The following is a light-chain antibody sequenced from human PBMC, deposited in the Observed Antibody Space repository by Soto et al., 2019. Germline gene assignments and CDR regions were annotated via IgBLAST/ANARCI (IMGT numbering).Light chain of an antibody. J-gene: IGLJ3*02. CDR3: CSYAGTFTGV. CDR2: DVT. Sequence: QSVLTQPRSVSGSPGQSVTISCTGTSSDVGGYNYVSWYQQHPGKAPKLIIYDVTKRPSGVPDRVSGSKSGNTASLTISGLQAEDEADYYCCSYAGTFTGVFGGGTKLTVL. CDR1: SSDVGGYNY. V-gene: IGLV2-11*01.